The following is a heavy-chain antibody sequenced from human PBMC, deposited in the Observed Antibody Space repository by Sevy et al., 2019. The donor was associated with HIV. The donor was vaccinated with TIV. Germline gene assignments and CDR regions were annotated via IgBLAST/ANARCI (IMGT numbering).Heavy chain of an antibody. J-gene: IGHJ5*02. CDR2: IYYSGST. Sequence: SETLSLTCTVSGGSISSSSYYWGWIRQPPGKGLEWIGSIYYSGSTYYNPSLKSRVTISVDTSKNQFSLRLSSVTAAETAVYYCARLWFGENWVWFDPWGQGTLVTVSS. CDR1: GGSISSSSYY. V-gene: IGHV4-39*01. CDR3: ARLWFGENWVWFDP. D-gene: IGHD3-10*01.